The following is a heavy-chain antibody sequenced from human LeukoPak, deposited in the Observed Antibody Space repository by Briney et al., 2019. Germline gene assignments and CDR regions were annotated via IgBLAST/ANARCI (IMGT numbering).Heavy chain of an antibody. CDR1: GGSISGYY. J-gene: IGHJ6*03. CDR3: ARGFNWNYGRLIYYYYMDV. V-gene: IGHV4-59*01. Sequence: SETLSLTCTVSGGSISGYYLSWIRQPAGKGLEWIGYTYYSGSTNYNPSLKSRLTISVDTSKNQFSLKLSSVTAADMAVYYCARGFNWNYGRLIYYYYMDVWGKGTTVTVSS. D-gene: IGHD1-7*01. CDR2: TYYSGST.